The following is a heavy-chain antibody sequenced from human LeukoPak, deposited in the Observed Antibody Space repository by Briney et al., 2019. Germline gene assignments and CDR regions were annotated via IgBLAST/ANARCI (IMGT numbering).Heavy chain of an antibody. Sequence: SETLSLTCAVSGGSISSSHWWSWVRQPPGKGLEWIGQIHHSGSTNYNPSLKSRVTISVDKSKYQFSLKLSSVTAADTALYYCATETDYSDPNWFDPWGQGTLVTVSS. CDR2: IHHSGST. D-gene: IGHD4-11*01. CDR3: ATETDYSDPNWFDP. J-gene: IGHJ5*02. V-gene: IGHV4-4*02. CDR1: GGSISSSHW.